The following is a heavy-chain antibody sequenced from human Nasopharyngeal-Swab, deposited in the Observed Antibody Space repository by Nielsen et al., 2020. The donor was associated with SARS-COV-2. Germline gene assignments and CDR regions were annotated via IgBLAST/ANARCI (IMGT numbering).Heavy chain of an antibody. D-gene: IGHD3-22*01. V-gene: IGHV3-9*01. CDR3: AKDRGDSSGYYRYFYYGMDV. CDR2: ISWSGGAT. Sequence: SLKISCAASGFTFDEYSMHWVRQAPGKDLEWVASISWSGGATGYADSVKGRFTISRDNAKNSLYLQMKSLRPEDTALYYCAKDRGDSSGYYRYFYYGMDVWGQGTTVTVSS. J-gene: IGHJ6*02. CDR1: GFTFDEYS.